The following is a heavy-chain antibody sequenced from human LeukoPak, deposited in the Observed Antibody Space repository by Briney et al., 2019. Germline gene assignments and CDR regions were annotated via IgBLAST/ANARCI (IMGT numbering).Heavy chain of an antibody. D-gene: IGHD1-26*01. V-gene: IGHV4-61*01. CDR2: IYYSGST. CDR1: GRSVNSGSYY. CDR3: ARAAYSGSYHSDY. J-gene: IGHJ4*02. Sequence: SETLSLTCTVSGRSVNSGSYYWNWIRQPPGKGLEWIGYIYYSGSTNYNPSLESRVTISVDTSKDQFSLKLSSVTAADTAVYYCARAAYSGSYHSDYWGQGTLVTVSS.